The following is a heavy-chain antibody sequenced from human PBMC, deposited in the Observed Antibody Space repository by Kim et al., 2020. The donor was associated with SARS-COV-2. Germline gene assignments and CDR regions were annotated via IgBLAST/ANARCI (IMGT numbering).Heavy chain of an antibody. CDR1: GDSVSSNSAA. J-gene: IGHJ4*02. V-gene: IGHV6-1*01. Sequence: SQTLSLTCAISGDSVSSNSAAWNWIRQSPSRGLEWLGRTYYRSKWYNDYAVSVKSRITINPDTSKNQFSLQLNSVTPEDTAVYYCARVDFHYYDSSGYYSYWGQGTLVTVSS. D-gene: IGHD3-22*01. CDR2: TYYRSKWYN. CDR3: ARVDFHYYDSSGYYSY.